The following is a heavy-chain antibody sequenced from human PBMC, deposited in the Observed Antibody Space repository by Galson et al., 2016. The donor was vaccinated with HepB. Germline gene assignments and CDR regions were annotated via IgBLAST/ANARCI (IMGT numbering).Heavy chain of an antibody. CDR3: ATWGSQRGGYYYYYMDV. D-gene: IGHD1-26*01. CDR2: ISGSGGST. Sequence: SLRLSCAASGFTFSSYAMSWVRQAPGKGLEWVSAISGSGGSTYYADSVKGRFTISRDNSKNTLYLQMNSLRAEDTAVYYCATWGSQRGGYYYYYMDVWGKGTTVTVSS. V-gene: IGHV3-23*01. J-gene: IGHJ6*03. CDR1: GFTFSSYA.